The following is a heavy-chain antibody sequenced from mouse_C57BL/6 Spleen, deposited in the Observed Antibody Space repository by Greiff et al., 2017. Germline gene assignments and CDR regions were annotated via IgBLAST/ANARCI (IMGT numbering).Heavy chain of an antibody. CDR2: IRNKANGYTT. CDR1: GFTFTDYY. CDR3: ARYGYYGYDGYAMDY. V-gene: IGHV7-3*01. D-gene: IGHD2-2*01. J-gene: IGHJ4*01. Sequence: EVKVVESGGGLVQPGGSLSLSCAASGFTFTDYYMSWVRQPPGKALEWLGFIRNKANGYTTEYSASVKGRFTISRDNSQSILYLQMNALRAEDSATYYCARYGYYGYDGYAMDYWGQGTSVTVSS.